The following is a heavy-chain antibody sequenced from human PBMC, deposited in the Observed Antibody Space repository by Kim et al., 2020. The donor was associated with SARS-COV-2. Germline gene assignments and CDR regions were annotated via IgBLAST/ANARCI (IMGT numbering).Heavy chain of an antibody. D-gene: IGHD3-10*01. Sequence: GGSLRRSCAASGFTFDDYAMHWVRQAPGKGLEWVSGIDWNSDTIGYADSVKGRFTISRDSAKNSLYLQMNSLRAEDTALYYCASSPYGSGTYYHDAFDIWGQGTMVTVSS. CDR2: IDWNSDTI. CDR3: ASSPYGSGTYYHDAFDI. CDR1: GFTFDDYA. V-gene: IGHV3-9*01. J-gene: IGHJ3*02.